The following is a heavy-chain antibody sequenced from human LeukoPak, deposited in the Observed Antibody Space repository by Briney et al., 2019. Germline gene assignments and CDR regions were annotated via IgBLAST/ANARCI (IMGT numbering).Heavy chain of an antibody. J-gene: IGHJ3*02. D-gene: IGHD2-2*01. CDR3: ASSYCSSTSCLGAFDI. V-gene: IGHV3-48*01. CDR1: GFTFSSYS. CDR2: ISSSSSTI. Sequence: GVSLRLSCAASGFTFSSYSMNWVRQAPGKGLEWVSYISSSSSTIYYADSVKGRFTISRDNAKNSLYLQMNSLRAEDTAVYYCASSYCSSTSCLGAFDIWGQGTMVTVSS.